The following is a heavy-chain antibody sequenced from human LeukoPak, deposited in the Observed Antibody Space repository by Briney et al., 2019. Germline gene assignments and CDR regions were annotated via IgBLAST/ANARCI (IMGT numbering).Heavy chain of an antibody. V-gene: IGHV1-46*01. J-gene: IGHJ5*02. CDR2: INPSGGST. D-gene: IGHD2-2*01. CDR3: ARAHCSSTSCYQSWFDP. Sequence: GASVKVSCKASGYTFTSYYMHWVRQAPGQGLEWMGIINPSGGSTSYAQKFQGRVTMTRDTSTSTVYMELSSLRSEDTAVYYCARAHCSSTSCYQSWFDPWGQGTLVTVSS. CDR1: GYTFTSYY.